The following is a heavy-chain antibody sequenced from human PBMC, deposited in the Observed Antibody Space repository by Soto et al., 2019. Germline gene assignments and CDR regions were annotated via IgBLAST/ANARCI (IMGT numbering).Heavy chain of an antibody. D-gene: IGHD3-10*01. CDR2: IYYSGNT. CDR3: ARAGPKYYYGSGSYYNRWFEP. J-gene: IGHJ5*02. V-gene: IGHV4-30-4*01. CDR1: GGSISSGYYY. Sequence: PSETLSLTCSVSGGSISSGYYYWSWIRQPPGKGLEWIGNIYYSGNTYYNPSLKSRLIISIDTSKNQFSLKVGSVTAADTAVYYCARAGPKYYYGSGSYYNRWFEPWGQGTRVTVAS.